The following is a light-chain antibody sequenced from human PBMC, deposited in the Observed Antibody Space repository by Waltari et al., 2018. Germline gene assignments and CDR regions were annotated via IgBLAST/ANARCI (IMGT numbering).Light chain of an antibody. CDR1: RSVDTW. J-gene: IGKJ1*01. CDR3: QQYRSDSPT. V-gene: IGKV1-5*01. Sequence: DLQLTQSPSTLSASIGDKVTITCRASRSVDTWLAWYQQRPGTPPKSRIYDASSLENGVPSRFSGSGSGTEFTLSITSLQPDDFATYYCQQYRSDSPTFGQGTKVEMK. CDR2: DAS.